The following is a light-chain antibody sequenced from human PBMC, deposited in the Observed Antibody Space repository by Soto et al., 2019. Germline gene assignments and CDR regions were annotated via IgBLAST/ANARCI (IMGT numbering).Light chain of an antibody. CDR1: QSISSY. CDR3: QQSYSTPPWT. CDR2: AAS. Sequence: DIQMTQSPSSLSASVGDIFTISCXSSQSISSYLNWYQQKPGKAPKLLIYAASSLQSGVPSRFSGSGSGTDFTLTISSLQPEDFATYYCQQSYSTPPWTFGQGTKVDIK. V-gene: IGKV1-39*01. J-gene: IGKJ1*01.